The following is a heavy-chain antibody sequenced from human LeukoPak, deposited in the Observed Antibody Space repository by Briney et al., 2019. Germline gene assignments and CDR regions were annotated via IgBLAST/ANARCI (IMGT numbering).Heavy chain of an antibody. CDR2: ADSRGST. D-gene: IGHD5-12*01. V-gene: IGHV4-59*01. J-gene: IGHJ4*02. Sequence: PSETLSLTCAVPGGTITGYHWSWIRQPPGKGLDWIGYADSRGSTLYNPSLKSRVAISVDTSQRQLSLRLTSVTAADTAVYYCARVGSGSHFDYWGQGTLVAVSS. CDR1: GGTITGYH. CDR3: ARVGSGSHFDY.